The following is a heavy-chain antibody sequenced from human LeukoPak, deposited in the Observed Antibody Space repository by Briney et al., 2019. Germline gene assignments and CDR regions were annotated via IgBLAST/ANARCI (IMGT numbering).Heavy chain of an antibody. Sequence: GGSLRLSCAASGFTFSSYWMSWVRQAPGKGLEWVANIKQDGSEKYYVDSVRGRFTISRDNAKNSLYLQMNSLRAEDTAVYYCARGPQYYYDSSGYYGMDVWGQGTTVTVSS. CDR1: GFTFSSYW. J-gene: IGHJ6*02. D-gene: IGHD3-22*01. CDR3: ARGPQYYYDSSGYYGMDV. CDR2: IKQDGSEK. V-gene: IGHV3-7*01.